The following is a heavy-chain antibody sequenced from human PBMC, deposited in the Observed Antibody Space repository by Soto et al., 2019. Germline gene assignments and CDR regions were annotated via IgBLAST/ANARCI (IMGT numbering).Heavy chain of an antibody. Sequence: QVQLQESGPGLVKPSETLSLTCTVSGGSVSSGSYYWSWIRQPPGKGLEWIGYIYYSGSTNYNPSLKSRVPISVDTSKNQFSLKLSSVTAADTAVYYCAREYSSSSLGWFDPWGQGTLVTVSS. V-gene: IGHV4-61*01. J-gene: IGHJ5*02. CDR2: IYYSGST. CDR3: AREYSSSSLGWFDP. CDR1: GGSVSSGSYY. D-gene: IGHD6-6*01.